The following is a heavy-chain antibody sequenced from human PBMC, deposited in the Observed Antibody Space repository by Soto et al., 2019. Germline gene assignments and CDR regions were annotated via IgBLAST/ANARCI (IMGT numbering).Heavy chain of an antibody. D-gene: IGHD2-2*01. CDR3: ARDGLTYCSSTSCHSYYYYYGMDV. J-gene: IGHJ6*02. CDR1: GYTFTSYG. V-gene: IGHV1-18*01. CDR2: ISAYNGNT. Sequence: GASVKVSCKASGYTFTSYGISRVRQAPGQGLEWMGWISAYNGNTNYAQKLQGRVTMTTDTSTSTAYMELRSLRSDDTAVYYCARDGLTYCSSTSCHSYYYYYGMDVWGQGTXVTVSS.